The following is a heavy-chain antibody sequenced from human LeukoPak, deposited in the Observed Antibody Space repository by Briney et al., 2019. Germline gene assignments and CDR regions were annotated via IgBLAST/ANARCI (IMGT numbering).Heavy chain of an antibody. CDR1: GFTFSTYG. CDR2: IRNDGSNK. V-gene: IGHV3-30*02. D-gene: IGHD5/OR15-5a*01. CDR3: AKIEVSATLDY. J-gene: IGHJ4*02. Sequence: PGGSLRLSCAASGFTFSTYGLHWVRQAPGKGLEWVAFIRNDGSNKYYADSVKGRFTISRDNSRNTLSLQMNSLRAEGTAVYYCAKIEVSATLDYWGQGTLVTVSS.